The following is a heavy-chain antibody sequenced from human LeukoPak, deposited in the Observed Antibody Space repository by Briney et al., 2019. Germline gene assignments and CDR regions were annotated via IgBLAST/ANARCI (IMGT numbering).Heavy chain of an antibody. CDR1: GGSISSGPYY. Sequence: SETLSLTCTVSGGSISSGPYYWSWIRQPAGKGLEWIGRIYSSGRTNYNPSLKSRVTISVDTSKNQFSLKLSSVTAADTAVYYCARPGDGYNYFYFDYWGQGTLVTVSS. D-gene: IGHD5-24*01. CDR3: ARPGDGYNYFYFDY. V-gene: IGHV4-61*02. J-gene: IGHJ4*02. CDR2: IYSSGRT.